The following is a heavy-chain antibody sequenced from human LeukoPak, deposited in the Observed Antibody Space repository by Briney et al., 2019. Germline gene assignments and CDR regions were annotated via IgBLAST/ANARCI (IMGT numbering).Heavy chain of an antibody. CDR1: GGSISSYY. J-gene: IGHJ4*02. Sequence: PSETLSLTCTVSGGSISSYYWSWIRQPPGKGLEWIGYIYYSGSTNYNPSLKSRVTISVDTSKNQFSLKLSSVTAADTAVYYCARGPNFSGFGTQSPLDYWGQGTLVTVSS. CDR3: ARGPNFSGFGTQSPLDY. D-gene: IGHD3-10*01. CDR2: IYYSGST. V-gene: IGHV4-59*01.